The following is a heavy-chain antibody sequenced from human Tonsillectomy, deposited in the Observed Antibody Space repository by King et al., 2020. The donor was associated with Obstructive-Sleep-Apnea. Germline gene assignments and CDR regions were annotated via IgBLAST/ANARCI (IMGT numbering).Heavy chain of an antibody. CDR1: GFTFSGSA. CDR3: TKHGDPDDS. Sequence: VQLVESGGGLVQPGGSLKLSCAASGFTFSGSAMHWVRQASGKGLVWVGRIRSKADNYATAYAASVKGRFTISRDDSKNTAYLQMNSLKTEDTAMYYCTKHGDPDDSWGQGTLVTVSP. V-gene: IGHV3-73*01. J-gene: IGHJ5*01. D-gene: IGHD3-3*01. CDR2: IRSKADNYAT.